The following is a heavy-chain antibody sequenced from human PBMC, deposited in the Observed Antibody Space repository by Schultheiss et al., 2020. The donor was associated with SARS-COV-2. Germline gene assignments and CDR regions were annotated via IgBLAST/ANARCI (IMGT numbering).Heavy chain of an antibody. CDR2: ISSNGGST. V-gene: IGHV3-64*02. J-gene: IGHJ6*02. D-gene: IGHD1-26*01. Sequence: GESLKISCAASGFTFSSYAMHWVRQAPGKGLEYVSAISSNGGSTYYADSVKGRFTISRDNSKNTLYLQMNSLRAEDTAVYYCAREGGYYYGMDVWGQGTTVTVSS. CDR3: AREGGYYYGMDV. CDR1: GFTFSSYA.